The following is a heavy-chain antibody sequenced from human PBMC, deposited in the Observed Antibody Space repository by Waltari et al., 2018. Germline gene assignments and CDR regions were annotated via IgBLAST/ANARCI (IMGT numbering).Heavy chain of an antibody. CDR1: GGTFSSYA. CDR2: INTNTGNP. J-gene: IGHJ5*02. D-gene: IGHD3-22*01. CDR3: ARDFGPEYDSSGYPPP. V-gene: IGHV7-4-1*02. Sequence: QVQLVQSGAEVKKPGSSVKVSCKASGGTFSSYAISWVRQAPGQGLEWMGWINTNTGNPTYAQGFTGRFVFSLDTSVSTAYLQISSLKAEDTAVYYCARDFGPEYDSSGYPPPWGQGTLVTVSS.